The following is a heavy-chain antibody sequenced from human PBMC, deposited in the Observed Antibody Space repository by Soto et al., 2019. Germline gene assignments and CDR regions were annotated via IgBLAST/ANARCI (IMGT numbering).Heavy chain of an antibody. CDR2: ISYDGSNK. CDR3: ARDESPLQLWLKVDY. Sequence: PGGSLRLSCAASGFTFSSYAMHWVRQAPGKGLEWVAVISYDGSNKYYADSVKGRFTISRDNSKNTLYLQMNSLRAEDTAVYYCARDESPLQLWLKVDYWGQGTLVTVSS. CDR1: GFTFSSYA. V-gene: IGHV3-30-3*01. D-gene: IGHD5-18*01. J-gene: IGHJ4*02.